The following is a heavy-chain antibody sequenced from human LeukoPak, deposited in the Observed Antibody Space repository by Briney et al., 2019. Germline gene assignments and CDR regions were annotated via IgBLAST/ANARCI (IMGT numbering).Heavy chain of an antibody. J-gene: IGHJ6*02. Sequence: GGSLRLSCAASGFSLSGYWMHWVRQIPGKGLMWVARIGSDGSGTTYADPVKGRFTISRDNSKHTLYLKMNSLRDEDAAVYHCTRVQAGRSGLMDVWGRGTTVTVSS. D-gene: IGHD2-8*02. CDR3: TRVQAGRSGLMDV. CDR1: GFSLSGYW. CDR2: IGSDGSGT. V-gene: IGHV3-74*03.